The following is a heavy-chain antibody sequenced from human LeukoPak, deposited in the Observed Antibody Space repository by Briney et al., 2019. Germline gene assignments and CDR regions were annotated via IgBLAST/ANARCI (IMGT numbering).Heavy chain of an antibody. V-gene: IGHV4-59*12. CDR2: TSHSGST. J-gene: IGHJ4*02. CDR3: ARGLSIAAAGTYYFDY. D-gene: IGHD6-13*01. CDR1: GGSISSSY. Sequence: SETLSLTCTVSGGSISSSYWSWIRQPPGRGLEWIGYTSHSGSTNYKPSLKSRVSISVDTSKNQFSLKLTSVTAADTAVYYCARGLSIAAAGTYYFDYWGQGTLVTVSS.